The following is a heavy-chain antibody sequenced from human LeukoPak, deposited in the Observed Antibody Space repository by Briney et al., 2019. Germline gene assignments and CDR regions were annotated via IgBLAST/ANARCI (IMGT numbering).Heavy chain of an antibody. CDR1: GGSFSGYY. V-gene: IGHV4-34*01. J-gene: IGHJ4*02. Sequence: SETLSLTCAVYGGSFSGYYWSWIRQPPGKGLEWIGEINHSGSTNYNPSLKSRVTISVDTSKNQFSLKLSSVTAADTAVYYCARGRRHYDILTGYYLDYWGQGTLVTVSS. D-gene: IGHD3-9*01. CDR2: INHSGST. CDR3: ARGRRHYDILTGYYLDY.